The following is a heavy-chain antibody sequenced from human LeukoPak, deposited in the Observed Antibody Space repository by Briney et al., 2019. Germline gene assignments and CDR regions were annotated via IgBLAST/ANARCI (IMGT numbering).Heavy chain of an antibody. V-gene: IGHV4-4*07. CDR2: IYTSGST. CDR1: GDSISGYW. D-gene: IGHD3-16*01. CDR3: ARDDYREMFDI. Sequence: PSETLSLTGTVSGDSISGYWWSWIRQPAGKGLEWIGRIYTSGSTNYNPSLKSRVPMSVDTSKNQFSLKLSSVTAADTAVYYCARDDYREMFDIWGQGTMVTVSS. J-gene: IGHJ3*02.